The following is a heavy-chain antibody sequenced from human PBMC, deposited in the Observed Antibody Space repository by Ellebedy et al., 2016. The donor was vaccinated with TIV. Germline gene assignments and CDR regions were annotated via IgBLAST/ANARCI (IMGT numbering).Heavy chain of an antibody. V-gene: IGHV3-23*01. CDR1: GFTFSSYG. CDR2: ISGSGDNT. CDR3: ARDPVGVGPAFDI. J-gene: IGHJ3*02. Sequence: GESLKISCAASGFTFSSYGMHWVRQAPGKGLEWVSSISGSGDNTYYADSVKGRFTISRDNSKNTLSLHMNSLRAEDTAVYYCARDPVGVGPAFDIWGQGTIVTVSS. D-gene: IGHD4-23*01.